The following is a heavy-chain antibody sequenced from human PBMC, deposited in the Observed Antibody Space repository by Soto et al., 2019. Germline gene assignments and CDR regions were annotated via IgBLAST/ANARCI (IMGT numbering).Heavy chain of an antibody. CDR1: GFTFSRYA. V-gene: IGHV3-23*01. CDR2: IDGSGDNT. D-gene: IGHD5-18*01. J-gene: IGHJ4*02. Sequence: EVQLLESGGGLAQPGGSLRLSCAASGFTFSRYAMSWVRQAPGKGPEWVSTIDGSGDNTYYADTVKGRFTISRDNFKNTLHLQMNSLRAEDMAVYYCAKREGYGSVDYWGQGTLVTVSS. CDR3: AKREGYGSVDY.